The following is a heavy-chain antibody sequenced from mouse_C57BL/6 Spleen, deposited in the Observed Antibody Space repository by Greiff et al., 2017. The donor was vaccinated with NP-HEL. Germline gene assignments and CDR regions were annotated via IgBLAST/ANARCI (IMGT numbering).Heavy chain of an antibody. CDR2: IHPNSGST. D-gene: IGHD2-3*01. CDR3: AREGGDGYYGY. J-gene: IGHJ2*01. V-gene: IGHV1-64*01. CDR1: GYTFTSYW. Sequence: QVQLQQSGAELVKPGASVKLSCKASGYTFTSYWMHWVKQRPGQGLEWIGMIHPNSGSTNYNEKFKSKATLTVDKSSSTAYMQLSSLTSEDSAVYYCAREGGDGYYGYWGQGTTLTVSS.